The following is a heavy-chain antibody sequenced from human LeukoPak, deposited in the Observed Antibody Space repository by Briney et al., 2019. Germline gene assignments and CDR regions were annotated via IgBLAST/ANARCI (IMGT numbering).Heavy chain of an antibody. CDR1: GFTFSSYW. V-gene: IGHV3-7*01. D-gene: IGHD4-17*01. CDR3: ARGSGVTTLYYYYYMDV. J-gene: IGHJ6*03. CDR2: IKQDGSEK. Sequence: GGSLRLSCAASGFTFSSYWMSWVRQAPGKGLEWVANIKQDGSEKYYVDSVKGRFTISRDNAKNSLYLQMNSLRAEDTAVYYCARGSGVTTLYYYYYMDVWGKGTTVTVSS.